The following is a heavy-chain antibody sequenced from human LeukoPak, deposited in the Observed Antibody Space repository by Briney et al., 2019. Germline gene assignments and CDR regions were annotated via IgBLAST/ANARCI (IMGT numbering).Heavy chain of an antibody. D-gene: IGHD5-18*01. J-gene: IGHJ4*02. CDR3: ARVRRGYSYPAIFDY. CDR2: IWYDGSNK. Sequence: PGGSLRLSCAASGFTFSSYGMHWVRQAPGKGLEWVAVIWYDGSNKYYADSVKGRFTISRDNSKNTLYLQMNSLRAEDTAVYYCARVRRGYSYPAIFDYWGQGTLVTVSS. CDR1: GFTFSSYG. V-gene: IGHV3-33*01.